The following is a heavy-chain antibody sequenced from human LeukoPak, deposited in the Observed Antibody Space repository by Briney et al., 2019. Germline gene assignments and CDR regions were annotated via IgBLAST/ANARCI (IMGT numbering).Heavy chain of an antibody. CDR3: AMDLGSIAARRGGI. J-gene: IGHJ4*02. Sequence: SETLSLTCAVYGGSFSGYYWSWIRQPPGKGLEWIGSIYHSGSTYYNPSLKSRVTISVDTSKNQFSLKLSSVTAADTAVYYCAMDLGSIAARRGGIWGQGTLVTVSS. V-gene: IGHV4-34*01. D-gene: IGHD6-6*01. CDR2: IYHSGST. CDR1: GGSFSGYY.